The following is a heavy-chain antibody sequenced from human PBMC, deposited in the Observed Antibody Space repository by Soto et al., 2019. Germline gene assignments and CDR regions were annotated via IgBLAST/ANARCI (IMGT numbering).Heavy chain of an antibody. CDR2: ISSSSSTI. Sequence: EVQLVESGGGLVQPGGSLRLSCAASGFTFSSYSMNWVRQAPGKGLEWVSYISSSSSTIYYADSVKGRFTISRDNAKNSLYLQMNSLRDEDTAVYYCARDSGGDSSGYYHWFDPWGQGTLVTVSS. CDR1: GFTFSSYS. CDR3: ARDSGGDSSGYYHWFDP. D-gene: IGHD3-22*01. J-gene: IGHJ5*02. V-gene: IGHV3-48*02.